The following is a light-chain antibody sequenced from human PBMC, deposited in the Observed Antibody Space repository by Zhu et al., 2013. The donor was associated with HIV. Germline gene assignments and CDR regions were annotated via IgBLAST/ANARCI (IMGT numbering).Light chain of an antibody. CDR1: QGISSC. J-gene: IGKJ1*01. V-gene: IGKV1-5*03. CDR2: KAS. Sequence: DIQMTQSPSSVSASLVDRVPITCRASQGISSCLAWYQQKPGKAPKILIYKASSLESGVPSRFSGSGSGTEFTLTISSLQPDDFATYYCQQYSNLWTFGQGTKVEIK. CDR3: QQYSNLWT.